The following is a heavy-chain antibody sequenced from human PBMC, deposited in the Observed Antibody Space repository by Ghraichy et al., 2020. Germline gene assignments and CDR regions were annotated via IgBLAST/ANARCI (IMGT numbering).Heavy chain of an antibody. Sequence: ASVKVSCKASGYTFTSYGISWVRQAPGQGLEWMGWISAYNGNTNYAQKLQGRVTMTTDTSTSTAYMELRSLRSDDTAVYYCARDPYYYDSSGYYFIGGAFDIWGQGTMVTVSS. CDR2: ISAYNGNT. CDR1: GYTFTSYG. CDR3: ARDPYYYDSSGYYFIGGAFDI. J-gene: IGHJ3*02. D-gene: IGHD3-22*01. V-gene: IGHV1-18*01.